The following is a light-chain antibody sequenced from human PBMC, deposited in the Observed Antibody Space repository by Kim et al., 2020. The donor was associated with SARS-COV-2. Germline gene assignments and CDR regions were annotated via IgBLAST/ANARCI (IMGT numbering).Light chain of an antibody. CDR3: SSYTSSSTRRV. J-gene: IGLJ1*01. CDR1: SSDVGGYNY. CDR2: DVS. Sequence: QSALTQPASVSGSPGQSITISCTGTSSDVGGYNYVSWYQQHPGKAPKLMIYDVSNRPSGVSNRFSGSKSGNTASLTISGLQAEDEADYYCSSYTSSSTRRVFGPGTKVTVL. V-gene: IGLV2-14*03.